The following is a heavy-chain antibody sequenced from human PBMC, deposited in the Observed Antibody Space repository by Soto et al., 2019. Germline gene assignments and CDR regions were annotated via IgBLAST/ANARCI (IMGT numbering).Heavy chain of an antibody. CDR2: INHSGST. V-gene: IGHV4-34*01. D-gene: IGHD3-10*01. Sequence: SETLSLTCAVYGGSFSGYYWSWIRQPPGKGLEWIGEINHSGSTNYNPSLKSRVTISVDTSKNQFSLKLSSVTAADTAVYYCARDRWVRGENRTYYYYGMDVWGQGTTVTVSS. J-gene: IGHJ6*02. CDR3: ARDRWVRGENRTYYYYGMDV. CDR1: GGSFSGYY.